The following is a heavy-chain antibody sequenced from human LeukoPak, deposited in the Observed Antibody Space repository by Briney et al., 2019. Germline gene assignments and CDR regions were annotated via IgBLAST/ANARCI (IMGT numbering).Heavy chain of an antibody. CDR3: ANHGGYRGDGYHFDY. CDR1: GGSFSGYY. CDR2: INHSGST. V-gene: IGHV4-34*01. D-gene: IGHD5-24*01. Sequence: PSETLSLTCAVYGGSFSGYYWSWIRQPPGKGLEWIGEINHSGSTNYNPSLKSRVTISVDTSKNQFSLKLSSVTAADTAVYYCANHGGYRGDGYHFDYWGQGTLVTVSS. J-gene: IGHJ4*02.